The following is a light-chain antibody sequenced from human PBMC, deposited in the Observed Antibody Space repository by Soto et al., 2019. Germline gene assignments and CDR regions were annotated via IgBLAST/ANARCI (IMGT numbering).Light chain of an antibody. V-gene: IGLV2-14*01. CDR3: SSYTSSITVV. CDR1: SSDIGGYNF. J-gene: IGLJ2*01. Sequence: QSALTQPASVSGSPGQSITISCTGTSSDIGGYNFFAWYQQHPGKAPKLMIYEVSNRPSGVSNRFSGSKSGNTASLTISGLQAEDEADYYCSSYTSSITVVFGGGTKVTVL. CDR2: EVS.